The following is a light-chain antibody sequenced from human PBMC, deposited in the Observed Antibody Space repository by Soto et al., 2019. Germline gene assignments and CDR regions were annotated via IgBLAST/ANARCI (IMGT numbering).Light chain of an antibody. CDR2: GAS. CDR3: QQYNNWPIT. J-gene: IGKJ5*01. Sequence: EIVMTQSPATLSVSPGERASLCCRASQSVSSNLAWYQQKPGQAPRLLIYGASTRATGIPARFSGSGSGTEFTLTISSLQSEDFAVYYCQQYNNWPITFGQGTRLEIK. CDR1: QSVSSN. V-gene: IGKV3-15*01.